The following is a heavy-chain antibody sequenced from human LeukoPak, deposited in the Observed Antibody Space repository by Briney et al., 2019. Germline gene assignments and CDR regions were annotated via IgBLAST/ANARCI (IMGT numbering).Heavy chain of an antibody. Sequence: ASVKVSCKASGYTFTDYAMNWVRQAPGQGLEWMGWISAYNGNTNYAQKLQGRVTMTTDTSTSTAYMELRSLRSDDTAVYYCAGGIRGYSYGYNGYWGQGTLVTVSS. CDR3: AGGIRGYSYGYNGY. CDR1: GYTFTDYA. J-gene: IGHJ4*02. D-gene: IGHD5-18*01. CDR2: ISAYNGNT. V-gene: IGHV1-18*01.